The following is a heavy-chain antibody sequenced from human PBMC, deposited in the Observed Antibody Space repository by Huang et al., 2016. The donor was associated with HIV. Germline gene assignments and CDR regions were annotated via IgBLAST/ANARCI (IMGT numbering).Heavy chain of an antibody. CDR2: IIPLFGTP. CDR3: ARTRGHYYETSGYVY. CDR1: GGVFSAYA. V-gene: IGHV1-69*13. Sequence: QVQLVQSGAEVKKPGSSVKVSCKASGGVFSAYALSWVRQAPGPGLEWMGGIIPLFGTPNYAQKFQGRVTIIADESTKTTYMELSRLRSEDTAVYYCARTRGHYYETSGYVYWGQGTLVTVSS. J-gene: IGHJ4*02. D-gene: IGHD3-22*01.